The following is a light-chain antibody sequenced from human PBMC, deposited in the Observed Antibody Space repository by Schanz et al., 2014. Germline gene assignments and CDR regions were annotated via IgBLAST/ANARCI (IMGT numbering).Light chain of an antibody. CDR1: QSMGTW. Sequence: DIQMTQSPSTLSASVGDRVTITCRASQSMGTWLAWYQQKPGKAPKLLIYDASTLESGVPSRFSGSGSGTEFTLTISSLQPDDFATYYCQQYGTFGQGTKVEIK. J-gene: IGKJ1*01. V-gene: IGKV1-5*01. CDR2: DAS. CDR3: QQYGT.